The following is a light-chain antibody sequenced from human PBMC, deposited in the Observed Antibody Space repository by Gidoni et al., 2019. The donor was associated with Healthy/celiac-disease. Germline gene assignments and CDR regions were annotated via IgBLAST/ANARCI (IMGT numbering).Light chain of an antibody. Sequence: EIVFTQSPATLSLSPAERATLSCRASQSVSSYLAWYQQKPGQAPRLLIYYASNRATGIPARFSGSGSGTDFTLTISSLEPEDFAVYYCQQRSNWPQLTFGGGTKVEIK. CDR1: QSVSSY. J-gene: IGKJ4*01. CDR3: QQRSNWPQLT. V-gene: IGKV3-11*01. CDR2: YAS.